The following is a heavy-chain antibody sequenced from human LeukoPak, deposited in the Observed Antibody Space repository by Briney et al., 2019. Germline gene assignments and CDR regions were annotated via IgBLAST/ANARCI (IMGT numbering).Heavy chain of an antibody. CDR1: GGSISSYY. CDR3: ARDAHGGNSQIYY. Sequence: SETLSLTCTVSGGSISSYYWSWIRQPPGKGLEWIGYIYYSGSTNYNPSLKSRVTISVDTSKNQSSLKLSSVTAADTAVYYCARDAHGGNSQIYYWGQGTLVTVFS. J-gene: IGHJ4*02. CDR2: IYYSGST. D-gene: IGHD4-23*01. V-gene: IGHV4-59*01.